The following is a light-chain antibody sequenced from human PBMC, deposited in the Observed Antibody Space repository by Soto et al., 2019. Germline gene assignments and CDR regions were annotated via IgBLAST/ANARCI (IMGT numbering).Light chain of an antibody. CDR3: QQSFNLPRT. CDR2: AAS. J-gene: IGKJ1*01. CDR1: QSISSS. V-gene: IGKV1-39*01. Sequence: DIQMTQSPSSLSASVGETITITCRASQSISSSLNWFQHSPGQPPKLLLVAASNLHAGVPPRFSGSGSGTSFSLTIRSLQPEDFATSYCQQSFNLPRTFGPGTRVEFK.